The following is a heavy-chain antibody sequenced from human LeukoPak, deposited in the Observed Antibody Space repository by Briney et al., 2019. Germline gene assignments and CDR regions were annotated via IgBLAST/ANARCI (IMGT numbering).Heavy chain of an antibody. D-gene: IGHD3-10*01. CDR3: ARGPPGEAFDI. Sequence: ASVKVSCKASGGTFSSYAFSWVRQAPGQGLEWMGWMNPNSGNTGYAQKFQGRVTITRNTSISTAYMELSSLRSEDTAVYYCARGPPGEAFDIWGQGTMVTVSS. V-gene: IGHV1-8*03. CDR2: MNPNSGNT. J-gene: IGHJ3*02. CDR1: GGTFSSYA.